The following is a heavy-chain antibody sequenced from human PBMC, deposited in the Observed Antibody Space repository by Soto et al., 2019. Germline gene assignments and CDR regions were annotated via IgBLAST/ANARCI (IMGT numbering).Heavy chain of an antibody. CDR2: ITETGGDT. V-gene: IGHV3-23*01. Sequence: LRLSCAASGFTFSNFVMRWVRQTPGKGLEWVSTITETGGDTYYTDSVKGRFTISRDNSKNTLYLQMSSLRAEDTALYYCTKASSDRHHMDVWGQGTTVTVSS. J-gene: IGHJ6*02. CDR1: GFTFSNFV. CDR3: TKASSDRHHMDV.